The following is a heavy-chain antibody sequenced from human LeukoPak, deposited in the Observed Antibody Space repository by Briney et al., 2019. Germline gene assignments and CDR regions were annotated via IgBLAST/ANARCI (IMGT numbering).Heavy chain of an antibody. D-gene: IGHD7-27*01. V-gene: IGHV1-8*01. CDR1: GYTFTSYD. Sequence: ASVKVSCKASGYTFTSYDINWVRQATGQGLEWMGWMNPNSGNTGYAQKFQGRVTVIRNTSISTAYMELSSLRSEDTAVYYCARSLGGYYYYYMDVWGKGTTVTVSS. CDR2: MNPNSGNT. J-gene: IGHJ6*03. CDR3: ARSLGGYYYYYMDV.